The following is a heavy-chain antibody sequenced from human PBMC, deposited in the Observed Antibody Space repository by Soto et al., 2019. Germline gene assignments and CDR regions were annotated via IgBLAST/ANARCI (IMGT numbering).Heavy chain of an antibody. D-gene: IGHD6-13*01. V-gene: IGHV4-34*08. CDR2: INHSGST. CDR3: ARYSVDAYTRGFTWSES. J-gene: IGHJ5*01. Sequence: AAYWGNFGDYGGSRIRKQKGKGLEWIGDINHSGSTNYTPSLKSRVTISVDTSKNQFSLKLSSVTAAGTAVYYCARYSVDAYTRGFTWSESWGKGVLVT. CDR1: WGNFGDYG.